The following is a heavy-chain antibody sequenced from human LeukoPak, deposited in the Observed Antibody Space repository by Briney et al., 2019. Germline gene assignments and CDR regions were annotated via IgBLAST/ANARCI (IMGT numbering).Heavy chain of an antibody. CDR2: FDPEDGET. CDR1: GYTLTELS. CDR3: AADPYYDILTGYFLPDY. J-gene: IGHJ4*02. Sequence: GASVKVSCKVSGYTLTELSMHWVRQAPGKGLEWMGGFDPEDGETIYAQKFQGRVTMTEDTSTDTAYMELSSLRSEDTAVYYCAADPYYDILTGYFLPDYWGQGTLVTVSS. V-gene: IGHV1-24*01. D-gene: IGHD3-9*01.